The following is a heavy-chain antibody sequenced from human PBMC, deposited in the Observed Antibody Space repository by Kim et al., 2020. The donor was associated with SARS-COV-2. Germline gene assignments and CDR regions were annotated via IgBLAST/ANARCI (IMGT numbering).Heavy chain of an antibody. Sequence: SETLSLTCTVSGCSISSSSHYWGWNCHPTGKGLEWIGSIYYTGCTYYNPSLKSRVTISVDTSKNQFSLKLSSVAAADTAVYYCAFCSSTSCYLGGLYF. CDR3: AFCSSTSCYLGGLYF. CDR2: IYYTGCT. D-gene: IGHD2-2*01. V-gene: IGHV4-39*01. J-gene: IGHJ1*01. CDR1: GCSISSSSHY.